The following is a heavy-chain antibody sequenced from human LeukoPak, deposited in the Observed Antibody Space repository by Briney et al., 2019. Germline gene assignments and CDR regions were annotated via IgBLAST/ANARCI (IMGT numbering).Heavy chain of an antibody. J-gene: IGHJ6*02. D-gene: IGHD2/OR15-2a*01. CDR3: AKYSSYYYYGMDV. CDR2: IKQGGSEK. V-gene: IGHV3-7*01. CDR1: GFTFSIYW. Sequence: PGGSLRLSCAASGFTFSIYWMSWVRQAPGKGLEWVANIKQGGSEKYYVDSVKGRFTISRDNAKNSLYLQMNSLRAEDTAVYYCAKYSSYYYYGMDVWGQGTTVTVSS.